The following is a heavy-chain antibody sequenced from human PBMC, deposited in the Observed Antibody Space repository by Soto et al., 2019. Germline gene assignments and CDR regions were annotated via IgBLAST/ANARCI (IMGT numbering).Heavy chain of an antibody. J-gene: IGHJ4*02. Sequence: SETLSLTCTVSCGSISRDDYYWTWIRQPPGKGLEWIGHTYYRGRTKYNPPLESRITISIDTAKNHFSLTLNSVSTAYTAVYYCAGDRSNSPDYFDYWGQ. V-gene: IGHV4-30-4*01. CDR1: CGSISRDDYY. D-gene: IGHD4-4*01. CDR2: TYYRGRT. CDR3: AGDRSNSPDYFDY.